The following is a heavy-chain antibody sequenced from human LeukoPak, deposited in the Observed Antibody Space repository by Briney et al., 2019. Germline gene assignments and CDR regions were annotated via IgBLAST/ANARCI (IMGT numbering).Heavy chain of an antibody. D-gene: IGHD1-26*01. CDR3: ARADSGSYYGAFDI. CDR1: GGSISSGSYY. CDR2: IYTSGST. J-gene: IGHJ3*02. Sequence: SETLPLTCTVSGGSISSGSYYWSWIRQPAGKGLEWIGRIYTSGSTNYNPSLKSRVTISVDTSKNQFSLKLSSVTAADTAVYYCARADSGSYYGAFDIWGQGTMVTVSS. V-gene: IGHV4-61*02.